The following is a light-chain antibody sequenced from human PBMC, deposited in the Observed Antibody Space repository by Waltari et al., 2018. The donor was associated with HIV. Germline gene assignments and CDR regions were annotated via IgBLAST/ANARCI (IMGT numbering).Light chain of an antibody. CDR3: QVWDSTTNHVV. V-gene: IGLV3-21*04. CDR1: NIV. Sequence: SSVLTQPPSVSVAPGKTARITCRGTNIVHWYQQKPGQAPVLVIHDDSDRPSGIPERFSGSNSGNTATLTISRVEAGDEADYYCQVWDSTTNHVVFGGGTKLTVL. CDR2: DDS. J-gene: IGLJ2*01.